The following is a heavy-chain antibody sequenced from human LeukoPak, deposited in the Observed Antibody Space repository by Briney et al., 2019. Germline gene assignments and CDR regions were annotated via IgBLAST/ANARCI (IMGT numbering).Heavy chain of an antibody. CDR3: ARDSKPAGYKAPEVFDY. Sequence: ASVKVSCKASGYTFTSYGISWVRQAPGQGLEWMGWISAYNGNTNYAQKLQGRVTMTTDTSTSTAYMELRSLRSDDTAVYYCARDSKPAGYKAPEVFDYWGQGTLVTVSS. CDR2: ISAYNGNT. CDR1: GYTFTSYG. J-gene: IGHJ4*02. V-gene: IGHV1-18*01. D-gene: IGHD1-14*01.